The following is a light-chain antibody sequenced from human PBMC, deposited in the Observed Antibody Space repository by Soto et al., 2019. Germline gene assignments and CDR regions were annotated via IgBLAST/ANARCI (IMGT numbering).Light chain of an antibody. V-gene: IGLV2-14*01. CDR2: DVD. CDR1: SSDIGDDNY. J-gene: IGLJ2*01. CDR3: SSYAASSLE. Sequence: QSALTQPASVSGSPGQSITISCTGTSSDIGDDNYVSWYQQYPGKAPRLVLYDVDNRPSGISDRFSGSKSGDTASLTLSGLQAEDEANYYCSSYAASSLEFGGGTKVTVL.